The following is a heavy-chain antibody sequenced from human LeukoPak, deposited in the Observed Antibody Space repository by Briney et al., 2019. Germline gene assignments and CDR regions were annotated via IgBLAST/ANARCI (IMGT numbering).Heavy chain of an antibody. Sequence: SQTLSLTCTVSGGSISSGSYYWSWIRQPAGKGLEWIGRIYTSGSTNYNPSLKSRVTISVDTSKNQFSLKLSSVTAADTAVYYCASQIGGVIANWGQGTLVTVSS. CDR1: GGSISSGSYY. V-gene: IGHV4-61*02. J-gene: IGHJ4*02. CDR2: IYTSGST. CDR3: ASQIGGVIAN. D-gene: IGHD3-16*02.